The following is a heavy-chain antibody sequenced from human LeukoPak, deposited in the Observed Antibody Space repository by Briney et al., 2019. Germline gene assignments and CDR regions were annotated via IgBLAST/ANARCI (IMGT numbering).Heavy chain of an antibody. CDR1: GGSFSGYY. V-gene: IGHV4-34*01. D-gene: IGHD3-22*01. CDR2: INHSGST. Sequence: SETLSLTCAVYGGSFSGYYWSWIRQPPGEGLEWIGEINHSGSTNYNPSLKSRVTISVDTSKTQFSLKLSSVTAADTAVYYCARNYDSSGYYYHAFDIWGQGTMVTVSS. J-gene: IGHJ3*02. CDR3: ARNYDSSGYYYHAFDI.